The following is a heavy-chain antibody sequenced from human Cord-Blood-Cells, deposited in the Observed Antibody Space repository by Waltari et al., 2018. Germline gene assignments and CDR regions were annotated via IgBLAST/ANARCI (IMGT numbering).Heavy chain of an antibody. V-gene: IGHV3-23*01. CDR1: GFTFSSYA. J-gene: IGHJ4*02. D-gene: IGHD3-9*01. Sequence: EVQLLESGGGLVQPGGSLRLSCTASGFTFSSYAMRWVRPAPGKGLEWVSAISGSGGSTYYADSVKGRFTISRDNSKNTLYLQMNSLRAEDTAVYYCAKGGGRYFDSGYYFDYWGQGTLVTVSS. CDR2: ISGSGGST. CDR3: AKGGGRYFDSGYYFDY.